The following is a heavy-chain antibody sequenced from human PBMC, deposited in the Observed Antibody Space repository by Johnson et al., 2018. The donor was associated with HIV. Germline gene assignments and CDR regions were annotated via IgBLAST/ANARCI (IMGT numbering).Heavy chain of an antibody. CDR3: AKERGYNRREGHAFDI. J-gene: IGHJ3*02. CDR1: GFTFSSYA. D-gene: IGHD1-14*01. Sequence: QVQVVESGGGVVQPGRSLRLSCAASGFTFSSYAMHWVRQAPGKGLEWVAVISYDGSNKYYADSVKGRFTISRDNSKNTLYLQMNSLRAEDTAVYYCAKERGYNRREGHAFDIWGQGTMVTVSS. V-gene: IGHV3-30*04. CDR2: ISYDGSNK.